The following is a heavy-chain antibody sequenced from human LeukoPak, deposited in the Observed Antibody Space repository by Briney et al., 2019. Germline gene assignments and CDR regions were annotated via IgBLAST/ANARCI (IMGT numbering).Heavy chain of an antibody. CDR1: GYTFTSYD. J-gene: IGHJ5*02. CDR2: MNPNSGNT. D-gene: IGHD3-3*01. V-gene: IGHV1-8*01. Sequence: ASVKVSCKASGYTFTSYDINWVRQATGQGLEWMGWMNPNSGNTGYAQKFQGRVTMTRNTSISTAYMELSSLRAEDTAVYYCAREYYDFWSGGRWFDPWGQGTLVTVSS. CDR3: AREYYDFWSGGRWFDP.